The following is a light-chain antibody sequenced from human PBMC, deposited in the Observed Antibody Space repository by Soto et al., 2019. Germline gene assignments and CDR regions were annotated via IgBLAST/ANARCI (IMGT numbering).Light chain of an antibody. J-gene: IGKJ5*01. V-gene: IGKV3-20*01. CDR3: QQYGSSPPIT. Sequence: EIVVTQSPATLPVSPGERATLSCRASQSVSSNLAWYQQKPVQAPRLLINGASTRATGIPDRFSGSGSGTDFTLTISRLEPEDFAVYYCQQYGSSPPITFGQGTRLEIK. CDR2: GAS. CDR1: QSVSSN.